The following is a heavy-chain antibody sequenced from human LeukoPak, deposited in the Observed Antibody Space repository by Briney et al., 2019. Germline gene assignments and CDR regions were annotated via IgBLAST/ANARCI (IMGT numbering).Heavy chain of an antibody. CDR3: ARDRSSTVTTAWWYFDL. J-gene: IGHJ2*01. Sequence: PETLSLTCTVSGGSISSYYWSWIRQPAGKGLEWIGRIYTSGSTNYNPSLKSRVTMSVDTSKNQFSLKLSSVTAADTAVYYCARDRSSTVTTAWWYFDLWGRGTLVTVSS. V-gene: IGHV4-4*07. CDR2: IYTSGST. D-gene: IGHD4-17*01. CDR1: GGSISSYY.